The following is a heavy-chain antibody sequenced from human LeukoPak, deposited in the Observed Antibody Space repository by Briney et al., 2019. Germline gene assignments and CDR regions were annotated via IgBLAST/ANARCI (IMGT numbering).Heavy chain of an antibody. V-gene: IGHV3-9*01. Sequence: GGSLRLSCAASGFTFGDYTMHWVRQAPGKGLEWVSGISWNSGTKVYADSVKGRFTISRDNVKKSLDLQMNSLRAEDTALYYCTKANSNWYFDLWGRGTLVFVSS. CDR3: TKANSNWYFDL. CDR2: ISWNSGTK. CDR1: GFTFGDYT. J-gene: IGHJ2*01.